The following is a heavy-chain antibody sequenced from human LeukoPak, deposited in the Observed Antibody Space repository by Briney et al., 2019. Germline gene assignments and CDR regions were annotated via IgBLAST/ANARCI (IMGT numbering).Heavy chain of an antibody. D-gene: IGHD3-10*01. CDR3: VRDYYGSGSYYDAFDI. CDR1: GGSISSYY. J-gene: IGHJ3*02. CDR2: TYTSGST. V-gene: IGHV4-4*07. Sequence: SETLSLTCTVSGGSISSYYWSWIRQPAGKGLEWIGRTYTSGSTNYNPSLKSRVTISVDKSRNQFSLKLSSVTAADTAVYYCVRDYYGSGSYYDAFDIWGQGTMVTVSS.